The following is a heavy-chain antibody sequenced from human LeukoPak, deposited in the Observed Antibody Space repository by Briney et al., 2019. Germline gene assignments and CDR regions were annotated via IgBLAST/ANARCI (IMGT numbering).Heavy chain of an antibody. Sequence: GGSLRLSCAASGITFSSYGMHWVRQAPGKGLEWVAFIRYDGSKKYYVDSVKGRFTISRDNSKNTLYLQMNSLKTEDTALYYCTWSGLKIESWGQGTLVTVSS. J-gene: IGHJ4*02. D-gene: IGHD3-3*01. CDR3: TWSGLKIES. CDR2: IRYDGSKK. V-gene: IGHV3-30*02. CDR1: GITFSSYG.